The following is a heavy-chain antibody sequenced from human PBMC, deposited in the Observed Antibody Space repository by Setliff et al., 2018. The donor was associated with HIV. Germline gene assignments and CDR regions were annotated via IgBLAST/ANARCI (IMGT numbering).Heavy chain of an antibody. J-gene: IGHJ2*01. V-gene: IGHV4-61*02. D-gene: IGHD3-9*01. CDR2: IYSTGST. CDR3: TRDTGYILSGYRPHWYFDL. CDR1: GDSISSGNYY. Sequence: KPSETLSLTCTFPGDSISSGNYYWSWIRQPAGKGLEWIGRIYSTGSTNYNPSLKSRVTISSDTSKNLFSLKLTTVTAADAAVYYCTRDTGYILSGYRPHWYFDLWGRGTQVTVS.